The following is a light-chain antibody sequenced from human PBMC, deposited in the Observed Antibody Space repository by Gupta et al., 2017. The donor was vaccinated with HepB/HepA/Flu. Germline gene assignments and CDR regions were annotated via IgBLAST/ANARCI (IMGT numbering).Light chain of an antibody. CDR3: QSYDSSSSGAEV. J-gene: IGLJ2*01. V-gene: IGLV1-40*01. CDR2: GNS. Sequence: QSVLTQPPSVSGAPGQRVTISCTGSSSNIGAGYDVHWYQQLPGTAPKLLIYGNSNRPSGVPDRFSGSKSGTSASLAITGLQAEDEADYYCQSYDSSSSGAEVFGGGTKLTVL. CDR1: SSNIGAGYD.